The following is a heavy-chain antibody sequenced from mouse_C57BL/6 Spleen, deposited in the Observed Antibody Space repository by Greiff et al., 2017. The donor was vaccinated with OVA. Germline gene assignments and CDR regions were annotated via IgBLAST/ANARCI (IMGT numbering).Heavy chain of an antibody. D-gene: IGHD2-4*01. Sequence: DVHLVESGGGLVKPGGSLKLSCAASGFTFSDYGMHWVRQAPEKGLEWVAYISSGSSTIYYADTVKGRFTISRDNAKNTLFLQMTSLRSEDTAMYYCARGGDYDAYYFDYWGQGTTLTVSS. V-gene: IGHV5-17*01. CDR1: GFTFSDYG. CDR3: ARGGDYDAYYFDY. CDR2: ISSGSSTI. J-gene: IGHJ2*01.